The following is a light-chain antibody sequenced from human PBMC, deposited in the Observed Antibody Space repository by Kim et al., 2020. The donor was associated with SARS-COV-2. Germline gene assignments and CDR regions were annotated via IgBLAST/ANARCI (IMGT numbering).Light chain of an antibody. CDR1: KLGDKY. CDR2: RDN. CDR3: QAWDSSIYV. V-gene: IGLV3-1*01. Sequence: SYELTQPPSVSVSPGQTASITCSGDKLGDKYASXYQQKPGQSPVVVIFRDNRRPSGNPERFSGSNSGNTATLTISGTQAMDEADYYCQAWDSSIYVFGT. J-gene: IGLJ1*01.